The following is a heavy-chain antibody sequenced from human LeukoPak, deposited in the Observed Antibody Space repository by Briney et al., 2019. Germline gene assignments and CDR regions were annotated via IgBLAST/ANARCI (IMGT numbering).Heavy chain of an antibody. CDR2: IYYSGST. CDR3: ARSRFWFDP. CDR1: GVSISSYY. J-gene: IGHJ5*02. Sequence: PSETLSLTCTVSGVSISSYYWSWIRQPPGKGLEWIGYIYYSGSTNYNPSLKSQVTISVDTSKNQFSLKLSSVTAADTAVYYCARSRFWFDPWGQGTLVTVSS. D-gene: IGHD2-2*01. V-gene: IGHV4-59*08.